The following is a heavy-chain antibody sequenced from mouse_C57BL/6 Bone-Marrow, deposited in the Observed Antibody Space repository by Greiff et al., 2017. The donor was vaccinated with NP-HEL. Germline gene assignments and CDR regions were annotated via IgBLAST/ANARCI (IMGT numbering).Heavy chain of an antibody. CDR3: ARKAYYGRSYEFAY. J-gene: IGHJ3*01. CDR2: IDPSDSYT. V-gene: IGHV1-50*01. Sequence: QVQLQQPGAELVKPGASVKLSCKASGYTFTTYWMQWVNQRPGQGLEWIGEIDPSDSYTNYNQKFKGKATLTVDTSSSTANMQLSSLTSGDSAVYYGARKAYYGRSYEFAYWGQGTLVTVSA. CDR1: GYTFTTYW. D-gene: IGHD1-1*01.